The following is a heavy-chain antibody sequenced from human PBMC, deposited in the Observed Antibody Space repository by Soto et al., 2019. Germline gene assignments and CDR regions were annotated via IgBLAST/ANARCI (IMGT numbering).Heavy chain of an antibody. J-gene: IGHJ4*02. V-gene: IGHV1-69*02. CDR3: ARTPHTYSIRDYSDY. D-gene: IGHD4-4*01. Sequence: SVKVSCKASGDTFSSYTVNWVRHAPGQGLEWMGRIIPILDIPNYTQKFQGRVTITADQSTSTAYMELSSLRSDDTAVYYCARTPHTYSIRDYSDYWGQGTLVTVSS. CDR1: GDTFSSYT. CDR2: IIPILDIP.